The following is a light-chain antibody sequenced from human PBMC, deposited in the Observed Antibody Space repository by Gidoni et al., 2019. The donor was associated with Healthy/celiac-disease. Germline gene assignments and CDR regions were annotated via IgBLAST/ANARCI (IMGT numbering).Light chain of an antibody. V-gene: IGKV3-15*01. CDR2: GAS. CDR1: QSVSSN. J-gene: IGKJ1*01. Sequence: EIVMTQSPATLSVSPGERATLSCRASQSVSSNLAWYQQKPGQAPRLLIYGASTRATGMPARFSGSGSGTEFTLTISSLQSEDFAVYYCQQYNNWPQTFGQXTKVEIK. CDR3: QQYNNWPQT.